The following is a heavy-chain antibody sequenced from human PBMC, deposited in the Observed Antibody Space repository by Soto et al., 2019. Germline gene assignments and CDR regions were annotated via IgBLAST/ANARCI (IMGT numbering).Heavy chain of an antibody. D-gene: IGHD2-15*01. V-gene: IGHV4-31*11. J-gene: IGHJ4*02. CDR1: GGSVSSGDYY. CDR3: ARAFCSGNTCYSFDY. Sequence: SETLSLTCVVSGGSVSSGDYYWSWIRQDPGKGLEWIGYIHYSGNTYYKPSLKSRVTISLDTSKNQFSLSLSSVTAADTAVYYCARAFCSGNTCYSFDYWGQGSLVTVSS. CDR2: IHYSGNT.